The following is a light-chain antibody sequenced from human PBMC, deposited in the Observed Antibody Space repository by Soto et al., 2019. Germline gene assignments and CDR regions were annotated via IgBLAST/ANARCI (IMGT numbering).Light chain of an antibody. Sequence: QSVLTQPPSVSGAPGQRVTISCTGSSSNIGAGYDVHWYQQLPGTAPKLLIYGNSNRPSAVPDRFSGSKSGTSASLAITGLLAEDEADYNCQSYDSSLSCYVFGTGTKLTVL. CDR1: SSNIGAGYD. CDR2: GNS. J-gene: IGLJ1*01. CDR3: QSYDSSLSCYV. V-gene: IGLV1-40*01.